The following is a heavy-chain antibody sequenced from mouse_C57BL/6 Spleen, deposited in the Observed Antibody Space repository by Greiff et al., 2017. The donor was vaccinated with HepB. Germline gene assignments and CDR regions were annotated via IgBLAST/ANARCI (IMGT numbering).Heavy chain of an antibody. J-gene: IGHJ4*01. D-gene: IGHD1-1*01. CDR1: GYAFTNYL. CDR3: ARGYGSAMDY. V-gene: IGHV1-54*01. Sequence: VKVVESGAELVRPGTSVKVSCKASGYAFTNYLIEWVKQRPGQGLEWIGVINPGSGGTNYNEKFKGKATLTADKSSSTAYMQLSSLTSEDSAVYFCARGYGSAMDYWGQGTSVTVSS. CDR2: INPGSGGT.